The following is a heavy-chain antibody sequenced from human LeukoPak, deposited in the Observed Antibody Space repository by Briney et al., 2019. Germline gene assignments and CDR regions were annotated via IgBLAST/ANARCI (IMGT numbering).Heavy chain of an antibody. V-gene: IGHV4-28*03. Sequence: PSETLSLTCAVSGYSISSSNWWGWIRQPPGKGLERIGEINHSGSTNYNPSLKSRVTISVDTSKNQFSLKLSSVTAADTAVYYCARGDYDSSGPQQYYFDYWGQGTLDTVSS. D-gene: IGHD3-22*01. CDR2: INHSGST. J-gene: IGHJ4*02. CDR1: GYSISSSNW. CDR3: ARGDYDSSGPQQYYFDY.